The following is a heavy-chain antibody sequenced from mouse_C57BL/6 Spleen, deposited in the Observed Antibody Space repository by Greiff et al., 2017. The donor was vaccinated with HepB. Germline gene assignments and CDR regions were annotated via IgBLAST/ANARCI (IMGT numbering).Heavy chain of an antibody. Sequence: VQLQQSGAELAKPGASVKLSCKASGYTFTSYWMHWVKQRPGQGLEWIGHINPSSGYTKYKQKFKDKATLTADKSSSTASMQLSSLTYEDSAVYYCASEYYGRSTGYAMDYWGQGTTVTVSS. D-gene: IGHD1-1*01. CDR3: ASEYYGRSTGYAMDY. V-gene: IGHV1-7*01. CDR1: GYTFTSYW. J-gene: IGHJ4*01. CDR2: INPSSGYT.